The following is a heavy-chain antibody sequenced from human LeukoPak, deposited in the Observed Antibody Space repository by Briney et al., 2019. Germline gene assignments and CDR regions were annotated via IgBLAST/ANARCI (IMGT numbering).Heavy chain of an antibody. J-gene: IGHJ4*02. V-gene: IGHV3-7*01. CDR3: ARDHSTYYDFWSGYSYYFDY. Sequence: GGSLRLSCAASGFTFSSYWMSWVRQAPGKGREWVANIKQDGSEKYYVDSVKGRFTISRDNAKNSLYLQMNSLRAEDTAVYYCARDHSTYYDFWSGYSYYFDYWGQGTLVTVSS. CDR2: IKQDGSEK. CDR1: GFTFSSYW. D-gene: IGHD3-3*01.